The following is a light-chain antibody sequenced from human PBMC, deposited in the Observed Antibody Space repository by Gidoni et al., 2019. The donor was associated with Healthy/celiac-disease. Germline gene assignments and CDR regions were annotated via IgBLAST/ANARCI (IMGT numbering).Light chain of an antibody. J-gene: IGLJ1*01. CDR3: AAWDDSLKV. V-gene: IGLV1-47*01. CDR2: RNN. Sequence: QSVLTQPPSASGTPGQRVTISCSGSSSNSGSNYVYWYQQLPGTAPKLLSYRNNQRPSGVPDRFSGSKSGTSASLAISGLRSEDEADYYCAAWDDSLKVFGTGTKVTVL. CDR1: SSNSGSNY.